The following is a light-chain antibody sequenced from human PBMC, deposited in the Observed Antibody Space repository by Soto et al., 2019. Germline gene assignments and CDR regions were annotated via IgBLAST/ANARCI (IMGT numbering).Light chain of an antibody. CDR2: SNN. V-gene: IGLV1-44*01. Sequence: QSVLTQPPSASGTPGQRVTISCSGGSSNIGGNTVNWYRQVPGTAPKLLIYSNNQRPSGVPDRLSGSKSGTSASLAISGLRSEDEADYYCAAWDDSLDGLYVFGTGTKLTVL. CDR1: SSNIGGNT. J-gene: IGLJ1*01. CDR3: AAWDDSLDGLYV.